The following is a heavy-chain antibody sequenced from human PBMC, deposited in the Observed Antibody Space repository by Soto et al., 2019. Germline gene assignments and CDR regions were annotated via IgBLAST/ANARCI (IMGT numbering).Heavy chain of an antibody. D-gene: IGHD3-22*01. Sequence: QVQLVQSGAEVKKPGSSVKVSCKASGGTFSSYAISWVRQAPGQGLEWMGGIIPIFGTANYAQKFQGRVTITADESTSTGYMELSSLRSEDTAVYYCARDWSYYELLSPPKDWGQGTMVTVSS. CDR2: IIPIFGTA. CDR1: GGTFSSYA. CDR3: ARDWSYYELLSPPKD. J-gene: IGHJ4*02. V-gene: IGHV1-69*01.